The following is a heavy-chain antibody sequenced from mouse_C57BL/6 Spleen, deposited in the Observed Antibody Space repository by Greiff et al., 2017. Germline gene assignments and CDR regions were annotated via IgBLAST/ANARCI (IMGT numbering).Heavy chain of an antibody. V-gene: IGHV1-50*01. J-gene: IGHJ2*01. CDR2: IDPSDSYT. Sequence: QVQLQQPGAELVKPGASVKLSCKASGYTFTSYWMQWVKQRPGQGLEWIGEIDPSDSYTNYNQKFKGKATLTVDTSSSTAYMQLSSLTSEDSAVYYCARAGTTYYDYWGKGTTLTVSS. CDR1: GYTFTSYW. CDR3: ARAGTTYYDY. D-gene: IGHD4-1*01.